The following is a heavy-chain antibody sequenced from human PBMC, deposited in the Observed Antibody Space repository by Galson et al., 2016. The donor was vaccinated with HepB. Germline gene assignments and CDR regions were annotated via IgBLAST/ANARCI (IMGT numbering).Heavy chain of an antibody. CDR3: TPAYDSGSYSRYYYYDMDV. CDR1: EFTFSSYA. Sequence: SLRLSYAASEFTFSSYAMSWVRQAPGKGLEWVSAITFSGGSTYYADSVKGRFTISRDNSKNTLYLQMNSLKAEDTAIYYCTPAYDSGSYSRYYYYDMDVWGQGTTVTVSS. D-gene: IGHD3-10*01. V-gene: IGHV3-23*01. CDR2: ITFSGGST. J-gene: IGHJ6*02.